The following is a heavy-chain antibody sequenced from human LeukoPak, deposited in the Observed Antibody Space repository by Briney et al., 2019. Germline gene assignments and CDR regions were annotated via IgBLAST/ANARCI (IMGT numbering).Heavy chain of an antibody. Sequence: GGSLRLSCAASGFTFSSYAMHWVRQAPGKGLEWVAVISYDGSNKYYADSVKGRFTISRDNSKNTLYLQMNSLRAEDTAVYYCARVDGYSSSWYGHYFDYWGQGTLVTVSS. CDR2: ISYDGSNK. V-gene: IGHV3-30*04. CDR1: GFTFSSYA. D-gene: IGHD6-13*01. J-gene: IGHJ4*02. CDR3: ARVDGYSSSWYGHYFDY.